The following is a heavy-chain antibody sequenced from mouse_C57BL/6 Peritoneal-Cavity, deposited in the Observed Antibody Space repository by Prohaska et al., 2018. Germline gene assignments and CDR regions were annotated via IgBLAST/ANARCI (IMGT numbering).Heavy chain of an antibody. D-gene: IGHD1-1*01. CDR2: IYPGSGNT. CDR3: ANYYGSSYGYFDV. J-gene: IGHJ1*03. V-gene: IGHV1-76*01. Sequence: SVKLSCKASGYTFTDYYINWVKQRPGQGLEWIARIYPGSGNTYYNEKFKGKATLTAEKSSSTAYMQLSSLKSEDSAVYFCANYYGSSYGYFDVWGTGTTVTVSS. CDR1: GYTFTDYY.